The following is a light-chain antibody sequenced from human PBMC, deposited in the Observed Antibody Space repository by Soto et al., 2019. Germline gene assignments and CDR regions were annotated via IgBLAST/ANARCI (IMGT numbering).Light chain of an antibody. CDR3: QQSYSTPIT. CDR2: AAS. J-gene: IGKJ5*01. Sequence: DIQMTQSTSSLSASVGYRVTITCRASQSISSYLNWYQQKPGKAPKLLIYAASSLQSGVPARFSGSGSGTDFTLTISSLQPEDFVTYYCQQSYSTPITFGQGTRLEI. CDR1: QSISSY. V-gene: IGKV1-39*01.